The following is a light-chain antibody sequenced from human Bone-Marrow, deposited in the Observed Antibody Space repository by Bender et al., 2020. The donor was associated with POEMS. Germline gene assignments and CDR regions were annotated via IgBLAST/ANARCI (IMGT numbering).Light chain of an antibody. V-gene: IGLV2-23*02. CDR2: EVN. J-gene: IGLJ2*01. CDR3: CSYAGSHVV. Sequence: QSALTQPASVSGSPGQSITISCTGTSSDVGIYNLVSWYQQHPGKAPKLIIYEVNKRPSGVSNRFSGSKSGNTASLTISGLLAEDEADYYCCSYAGSHVVFGGGTKLTVL. CDR1: SSDVGIYNL.